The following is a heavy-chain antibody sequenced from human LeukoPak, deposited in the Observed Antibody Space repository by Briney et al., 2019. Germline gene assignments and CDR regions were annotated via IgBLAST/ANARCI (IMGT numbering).Heavy chain of an antibody. J-gene: IGHJ4*02. V-gene: IGHV3-30*18. Sequence: GGSLRLSCAASGFTFSSYGMHWVRQAPGKGLEWVAVISYDGSNEYYADSVKGRFTISRDNSKNTLYLQMNSLRAEDTAVYYCAKDLVGYCSSTSCYGFDYWGQGTLVTVSS. D-gene: IGHD2-2*03. CDR1: GFTFSSYG. CDR2: ISYDGSNE. CDR3: AKDLVGYCSSTSCYGFDY.